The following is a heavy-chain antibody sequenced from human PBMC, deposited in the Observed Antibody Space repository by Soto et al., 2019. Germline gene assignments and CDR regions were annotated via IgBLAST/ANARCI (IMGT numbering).Heavy chain of an antibody. D-gene: IGHD3-10*02. J-gene: IGHJ6*02. CDR1: GYSFTSYW. CDR2: IYPGDSDT. CDR3: ARQGRPLFEESGGGMDV. Sequence: PGESLKISCKGSGYSFTSYWIGWVRQMPGKGLEWMGIIYPGDSDTRYSPSFQGQVTISADKSISTAYLQWSSLKASDTAMYYCARQGRPLFEESGGGMDVWGQGTTVTVSS. V-gene: IGHV5-51*01.